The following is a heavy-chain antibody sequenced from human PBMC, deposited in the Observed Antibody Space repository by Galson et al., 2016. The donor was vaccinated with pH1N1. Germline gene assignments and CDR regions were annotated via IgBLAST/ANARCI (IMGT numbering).Heavy chain of an antibody. D-gene: IGHD1-14*01. J-gene: IGHJ6*02. CDR3: VLSRNLDV. CDR2: IGSFPGET. V-gene: IGHV3-23*01. CDR1: GFIFTNYG. Sequence: SLRLSCAASGFIFTNYGFSWFRQAPGMGLGWISVIGSFPGETSYAGTEKGRSTISRDNSKNTVYLEMNRRRAEVTSVNHWVLSRNLDVWGQGTAVTVSS.